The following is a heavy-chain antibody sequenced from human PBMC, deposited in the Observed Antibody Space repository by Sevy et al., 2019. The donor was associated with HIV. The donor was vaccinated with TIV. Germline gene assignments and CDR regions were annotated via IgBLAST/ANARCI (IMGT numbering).Heavy chain of an antibody. Sequence: SETLSLTCAVSGGSISSSNWWSWVRQPPGKGLEWIGEIYHSGSTNYNPSLKSRVTISVDKSKNQFSLKLSSVTAADTAVYYGAREGNSDYYGMDVWGQGTTVTVSS. CDR1: GGSISSSNW. CDR2: IYHSGST. V-gene: IGHV4-4*02. D-gene: IGHD4-4*01. J-gene: IGHJ6*02. CDR3: AREGNSDYYGMDV.